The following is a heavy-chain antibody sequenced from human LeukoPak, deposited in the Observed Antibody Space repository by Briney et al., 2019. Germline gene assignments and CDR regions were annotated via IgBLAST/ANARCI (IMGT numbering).Heavy chain of an antibody. CDR1: GGSISSSDYY. Sequence: SETLSLTCTVSGGSISSSDYYWGWIRQPPGKGLEWIGSIYYSWSTYYNPSLKTRVTISVDTSKNHLSLSLSSVTAADTAMFYCARLTIAATAFDIWGQGTMVTVSS. CDR2: IYYSWST. J-gene: IGHJ3*02. V-gene: IGHV4-39*02. D-gene: IGHD2-15*01. CDR3: ARLTIAATAFDI.